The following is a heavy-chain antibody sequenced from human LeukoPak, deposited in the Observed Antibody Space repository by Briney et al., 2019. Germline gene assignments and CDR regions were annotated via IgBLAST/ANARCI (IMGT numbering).Heavy chain of an antibody. V-gene: IGHV3-30*01. D-gene: IGHD3-16*01. CDR1: GFNFRTYA. J-gene: IGHJ4*02. Sequence: PGRSLRLSCAASGFNFRTYALHWVRQAPGKGLEWMTVISFDGSDAQYADSVKGRFTTSRDNSNNTLYLQMNSLRPEDTAVYYCARDLGELATPSYYFDYWGQGALVTVSA. CDR2: ISFDGSDA. CDR3: ARDLGELATPSYYFDY.